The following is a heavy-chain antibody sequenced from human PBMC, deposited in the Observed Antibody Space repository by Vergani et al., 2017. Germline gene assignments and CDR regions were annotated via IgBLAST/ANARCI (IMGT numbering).Heavy chain of an antibody. V-gene: IGHV3-15*07. J-gene: IGHJ6*02. Sequence: EVQLVESGGGIVKPGGSLRLSCVASGFSFRNAWMNWVRRTPGKGLEWVGRIKSTFDRGQTDYAAAVKGRFTISRDDSKNTLFLQMHGLKTEDIGVYYCTTDPRYCGDGSCYWLRDHHYYGMDVWGQGTTVTVSS. CDR1: GFSFRNAW. CDR3: TTDPRYCGDGSCYWLRDHHYYGMDV. D-gene: IGHD2-21*01. CDR2: IKSTFDRGQT.